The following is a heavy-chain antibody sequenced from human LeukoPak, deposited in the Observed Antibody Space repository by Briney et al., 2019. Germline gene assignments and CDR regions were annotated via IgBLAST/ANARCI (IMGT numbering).Heavy chain of an antibody. CDR3: ARDIFLYSSRVYGMDV. D-gene: IGHD6-13*01. CDR2: ISYEGSNK. CDR1: GFTFSTYA. J-gene: IGHJ6*02. Sequence: GGSLRLSCAASGFTFSTYAMHWVRQAPGKGLEWMAFISYEGSNKYSADSVQGRFTISRDNSKNTLHLQMNSRRAEDTAVYYCARDIFLYSSRVYGMDVWGQGTTVTVSS. V-gene: IGHV3-30-3*01.